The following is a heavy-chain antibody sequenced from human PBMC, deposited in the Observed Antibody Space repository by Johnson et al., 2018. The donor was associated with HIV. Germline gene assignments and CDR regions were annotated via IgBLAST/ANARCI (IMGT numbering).Heavy chain of an antibody. CDR2: IYSGGST. CDR1: GFTVSSNY. Sequence: MLLVESGGGMVQPGGSLRLSCAASGFTVSSNYMSWVRQAPGKGLEWVSVIYSGGSTYYADYVKGRFTISRDNSKNTLYLQMGSLRAEDMAVYYCARRAHDAFDIWGQGTMVTVSS. J-gene: IGHJ3*02. V-gene: IGHV3-66*02. CDR3: ARRAHDAFDI.